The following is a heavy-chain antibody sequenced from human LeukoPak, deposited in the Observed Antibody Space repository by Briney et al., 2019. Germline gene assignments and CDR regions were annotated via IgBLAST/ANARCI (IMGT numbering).Heavy chain of an antibody. V-gene: IGHV3-48*03. D-gene: IGHD1-26*01. CDR1: GFTFSSYE. J-gene: IGHJ4*02. CDR2: ISSSGSTI. CDR3: ARLLVVGANNY. Sequence: GGSLRLSCAASGFTFSSYEMNWVRQAPGKGLVGGSYISSSGSTIYYADSVKGRLTICRDNAKNSLYLQMNSLRAEDTAVYYCARLLVVGANNYWGQGTLVTVSS.